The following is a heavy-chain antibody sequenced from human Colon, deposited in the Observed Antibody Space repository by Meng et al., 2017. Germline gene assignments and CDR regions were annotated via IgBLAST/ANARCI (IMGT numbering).Heavy chain of an antibody. V-gene: IGHV4-31*03. J-gene: IGHJ5*02. D-gene: IGHD3-22*01. Sequence: HLRGPGPGLVTPSPAPSPTCTVSGGSISTSGHWWSWIRQHPGKGLEWIGYVFYSGSTQYNPSLKSRVSISVDTSKNQFSLKLYSMTAADTAVYYCARDMSGGYYWFDPWGQGTLVTVSS. CDR2: VFYSGST. CDR3: ARDMSGGYYWFDP. CDR1: GGSISTSGHW.